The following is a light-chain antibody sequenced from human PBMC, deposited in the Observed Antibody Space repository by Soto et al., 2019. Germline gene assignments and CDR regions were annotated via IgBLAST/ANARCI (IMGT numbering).Light chain of an antibody. CDR1: QSVSSS. J-gene: IGKJ2*01. CDR3: QQYNNWPQT. V-gene: IGKV3-15*01. Sequence: EIVLTQSPGTLSLSPGEGATLSCRASQSVSSSLAWYQQNPGQAPRLLIYGASTRATGIPARFSGSGSGTEFTLTISSLQSEDFAVYYCQQYNNWPQTFGQGTKVDIK. CDR2: GAS.